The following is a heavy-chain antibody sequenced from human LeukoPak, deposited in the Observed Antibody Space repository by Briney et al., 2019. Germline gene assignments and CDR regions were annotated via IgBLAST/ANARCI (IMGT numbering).Heavy chain of an antibody. Sequence: PSETLSLTCAVYGGSFSGYYWSWIRQPPGKGLEWIGEINHSGSTNYNPSLKSRVTISVDTSKNQFSLKLSSVTAADTAVYYCARDGIGGNPPFDYWGQGTLVTVSS. CDR3: ARDGIGGNPPFDY. V-gene: IGHV4-34*01. D-gene: IGHD4-23*01. J-gene: IGHJ4*02. CDR1: GGSFSGYY. CDR2: INHSGST.